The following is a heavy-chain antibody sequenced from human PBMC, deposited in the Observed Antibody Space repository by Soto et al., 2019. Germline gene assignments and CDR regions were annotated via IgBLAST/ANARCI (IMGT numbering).Heavy chain of an antibody. Sequence: GGSLRLSCAASGFTFHDYTMHWVRQAPGKGLEWVSLINWNGDYTYYVDSVKGRFTTSRDNSKNSLYLQMNSLRTEDTGLFYCARTSGSRGRPDYGLDVWGQGTTVTVSS. CDR3: ARTSGSRGRPDYGLDV. V-gene: IGHV3-43*01. CDR2: INWNGDYT. CDR1: GFTFHDYT. D-gene: IGHD1-1*01. J-gene: IGHJ6*02.